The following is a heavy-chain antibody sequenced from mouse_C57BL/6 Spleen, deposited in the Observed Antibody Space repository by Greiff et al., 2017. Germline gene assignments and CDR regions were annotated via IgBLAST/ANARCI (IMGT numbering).Heavy chain of an antibody. V-gene: IGHV1-4*01. CDR2: INPSSGYT. D-gene: IGHD1-1*01. J-gene: IGHJ4*01. Sequence: QVQLQQSGAELARPGASVKMSCKASGYTFTSYTMHWVKQRPGQGLEWIGYINPSSGYTKYNQKFKDKATLTADKSSSTAYMQLSSLTSEDSAVYYCARRRGSSYDYAMDYWGQGTSVTVSS. CDR3: ARRRGSSYDYAMDY. CDR1: GYTFTSYT.